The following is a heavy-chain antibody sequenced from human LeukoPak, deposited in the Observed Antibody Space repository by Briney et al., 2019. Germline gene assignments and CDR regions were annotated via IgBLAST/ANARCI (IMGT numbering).Heavy chain of an antibody. CDR3: ARDPAGSGGSCFKV. CDR1: GGSISSSSYY. Sequence: SETLSLTCTVSGGSISSSSYYWGWIRQPPGKGLEWIGSIYYSGSTYYNPSLKSRVTISVDTSKNQFSLKLSSVTAADTAVYYCARDPAGSGGSCFKVWGQGTLVTVSS. J-gene: IGHJ4*02. V-gene: IGHV4-39*07. CDR2: IYYSGST. D-gene: IGHD2-15*01.